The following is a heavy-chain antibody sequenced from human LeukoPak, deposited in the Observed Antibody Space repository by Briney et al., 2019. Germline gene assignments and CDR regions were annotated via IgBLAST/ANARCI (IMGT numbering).Heavy chain of an antibody. J-gene: IGHJ6*03. CDR2: IYASGST. V-gene: IGHV4-61*02. CDR3: ARVQISSSWRPSVMDYYYYMDV. CDR1: GGSISSDSYY. Sequence: SETLSLTCTVSGGSISSDSYYWSWIRQPAGQGLEWIGRIYASGSTNYNPSLKSRVTISVDTSKNQFSLKLSSVTAADTAVYYCARVQISSSWRPSVMDYYYYMDVWGKGTTVTVSS. D-gene: IGHD6-13*01.